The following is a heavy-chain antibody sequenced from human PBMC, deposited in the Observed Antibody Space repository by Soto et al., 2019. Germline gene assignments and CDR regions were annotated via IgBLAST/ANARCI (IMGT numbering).Heavy chain of an antibody. D-gene: IGHD3-10*01. V-gene: IGHV3-48*01. Sequence: GGSLRLSCAASGFTFSSYSMNWVRQAPGKGLEWVSYISSSSTIYYADSVKGRFTISRDNAKNSLYLQMNSLRAEDTAVYYCARDQFVHGEPPALFDYWGQGTLVTVSS. CDR2: ISSSSTI. CDR3: ARDQFVHGEPPALFDY. J-gene: IGHJ4*02. CDR1: GFTFSSYS.